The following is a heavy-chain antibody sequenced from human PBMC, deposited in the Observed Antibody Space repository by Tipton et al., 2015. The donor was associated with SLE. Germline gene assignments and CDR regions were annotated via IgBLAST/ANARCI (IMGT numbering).Heavy chain of an antibody. J-gene: IGHJ2*01. Sequence: SLTCTVSGGSISSYYWSWIRQPPGKGLEWIGYIYYSGSTNYNPSLKSRVTISVDTSKNQFSLKLSSVTAADTAVYYCASAHPSYWYFDLWGRGTLVTVSS. CDR1: GGSISSYY. CDR3: ASAHPSYWYFDL. CDR2: IYYSGST. V-gene: IGHV4-59*01.